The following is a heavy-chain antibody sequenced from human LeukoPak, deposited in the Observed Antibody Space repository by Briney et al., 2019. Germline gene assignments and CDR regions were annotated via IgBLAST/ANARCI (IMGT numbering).Heavy chain of an antibody. D-gene: IGHD2-15*01. CDR3: AKNGDRGAFCSGGTCHPYYYYYMDV. J-gene: IGHJ6*03. V-gene: IGHV3-23*01. CDR1: GFTFSTYG. Sequence: GGSLRLSCAASGFTFSTYGMSWVRQAPGKGLEWVSAVSSTGGTTYYADSVKDRFTISRDNSKNTLFLRINSLRAEDTAVYYCAKNGDRGAFCSGGTCHPYYYYYMDVWGKGTTVTISS. CDR2: VSSTGGTT.